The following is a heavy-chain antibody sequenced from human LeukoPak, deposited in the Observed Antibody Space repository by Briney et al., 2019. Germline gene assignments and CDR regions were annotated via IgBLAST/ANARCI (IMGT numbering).Heavy chain of an antibody. V-gene: IGHV3-72*01. D-gene: IGHD2-2*01. Sequence: GGSLRLSCAASGFTFSDHYMDWVRQAPGKGLEWVGRIKNKANSYTTEYAASVKGRFTVSREDSKNALYLQMNSLKTEDTAVYYCISEGRYCSSTSCYVCLDFWGQGTLVTVSS. J-gene: IGHJ4*02. CDR2: IKNKANSYTT. CDR1: GFTFSDHY. CDR3: ISEGRYCSSTSCYVCLDF.